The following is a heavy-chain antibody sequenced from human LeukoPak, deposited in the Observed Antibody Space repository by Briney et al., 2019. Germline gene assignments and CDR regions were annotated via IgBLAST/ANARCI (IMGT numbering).Heavy chain of an antibody. CDR2: ISAYNGNT. D-gene: IGHD3-3*01. CDR3: ARGFDYDFWSGYSPMYGMDV. Sequence: ASVKVSCKASGYTFASYGISWVRQAPGQGLEWMGWISAYNGNTNYAQKLQGRVTMTTDTSTSIAYMELRSLRSDDTAVYYCARGFDYDFWSGYSPMYGMDVWGQGTTVTVSS. CDR1: GYTFASYG. J-gene: IGHJ6*02. V-gene: IGHV1-18*01.